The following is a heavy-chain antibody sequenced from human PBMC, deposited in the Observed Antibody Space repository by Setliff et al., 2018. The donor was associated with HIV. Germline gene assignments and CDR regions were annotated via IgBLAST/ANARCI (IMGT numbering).Heavy chain of an antibody. Sequence: SETLSLTCSVSGGSVSSVNYYWSWIRQPPGKGLEWIGYIHYTGSTTYNPSLRSRVTISVDTSKNQFSLELSSVTAADTAVYYCARDDGGYNYAEAFDVWGQGTMVTVSS. CDR3: ARDDGGYNYAEAFDV. D-gene: IGHD3-16*01. CDR2: IHYTGST. CDR1: GGSVSSVNYY. V-gene: IGHV4-61*01. J-gene: IGHJ3*01.